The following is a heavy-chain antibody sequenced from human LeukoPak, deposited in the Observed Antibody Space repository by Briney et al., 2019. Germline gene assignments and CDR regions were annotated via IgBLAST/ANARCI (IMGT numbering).Heavy chain of an antibody. Sequence: SETLSLTCTVSGGSISNYYWSWIRQSPGKGLEWIGYIYYTGNTNYNPSLESRVIISVDTSKNQFSLKLSSVTAADTAVYYCATSLDMVIFDSWGLGTLVTVSS. CDR1: GGSISNYY. D-gene: IGHD3-10*01. CDR2: IYYTGNT. CDR3: ATSLDMVIFDS. V-gene: IGHV4-59*01. J-gene: IGHJ4*02.